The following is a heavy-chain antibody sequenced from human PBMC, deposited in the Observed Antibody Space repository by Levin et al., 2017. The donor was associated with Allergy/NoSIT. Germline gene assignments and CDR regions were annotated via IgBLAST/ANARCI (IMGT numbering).Heavy chain of an antibody. CDR3: ARDLGVATSTVTIDI. CDR1: GFTFSTYS. V-gene: IGHV3-21*01. Sequence: GGSLRLSCAASGFTFSTYSMNWVRQAPGKGLEWVSLITSSSTYIYYADSVKGRFTISRDNAKNSLYLQMNSLRAEDTAVYYCARDLGVATSTVTIDIWGQGTMVTVSS. D-gene: IGHD4-17*01. CDR2: ITSSSTYI. J-gene: IGHJ3*02.